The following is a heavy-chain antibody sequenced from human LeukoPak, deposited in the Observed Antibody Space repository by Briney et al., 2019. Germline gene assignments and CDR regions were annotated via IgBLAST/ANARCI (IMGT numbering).Heavy chain of an antibody. Sequence: GGSLRLSCAASGFTFSSYAMSWVRQAQGKGLEWVSAISGSGGSTYYADSVKGRFTISRDSSKNTLYLQMNSLRAEDTAVYYCAGSLSTVTTFDYWGQGALVTVSS. V-gene: IGHV3-23*01. CDR3: AGSLSTVTTFDY. D-gene: IGHD4-17*01. CDR2: ISGSGGST. J-gene: IGHJ4*02. CDR1: GFTFSSYA.